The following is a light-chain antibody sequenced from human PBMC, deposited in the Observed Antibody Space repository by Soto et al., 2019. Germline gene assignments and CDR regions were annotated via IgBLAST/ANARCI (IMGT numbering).Light chain of an antibody. CDR3: QQVSSFSSIT. CDR1: QSIGYS. J-gene: IGKJ5*01. V-gene: IGKV1-5*01. CDR2: DVS. Sequence: PATLSASVGDRINITCRASQSIGYSLAWYQQKPGKAPYLLISDVSSLQRGVPSRFSGSGSGTEFTLTISSLQPEDFATYYCQQVSSFSSITFGQGTRLEI.